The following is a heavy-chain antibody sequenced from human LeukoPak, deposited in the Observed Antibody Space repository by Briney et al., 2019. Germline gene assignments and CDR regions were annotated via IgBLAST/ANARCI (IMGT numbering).Heavy chain of an antibody. CDR2: IKQDGSEK. J-gene: IGHJ4*02. CDR3: TRENWYIDY. Sequence: GGSLRLSCAASRFTFSSYWMGWVRQAPGKGLEWVANIKQDGSEKYYVDSVKDRFTISRDNAKNSLYLQMNSLRAEDAAVYYCTRENWYIDYWGQGNLVTVSS. V-gene: IGHV3-7*01. CDR1: RFTFSSYW.